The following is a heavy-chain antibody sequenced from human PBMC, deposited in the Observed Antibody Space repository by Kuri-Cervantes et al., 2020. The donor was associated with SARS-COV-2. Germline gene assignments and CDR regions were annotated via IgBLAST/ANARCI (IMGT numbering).Heavy chain of an antibody. Sequence: GESLKISCAASGFTFSSYAMHWVRQAPGKGLEGVAVISYDGSNKYYADSVKGRFTISRDNSKNTLYLQMNSLRAEDTAVYYCARDRGVDYCSSTSCPSGPFGPFDPWGQGTLVTVSS. CDR2: ISYDGSNK. CDR1: GFTFSSYA. V-gene: IGHV3-30-3*01. J-gene: IGHJ5*02. CDR3: ARDRGVDYCSSTSCPSGPFGPFDP. D-gene: IGHD2-2*01.